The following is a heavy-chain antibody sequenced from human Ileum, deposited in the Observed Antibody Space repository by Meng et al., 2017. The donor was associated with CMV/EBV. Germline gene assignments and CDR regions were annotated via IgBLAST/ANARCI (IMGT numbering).Heavy chain of an antibody. CDR2: IYDSGST. D-gene: IGHD3-10*01. CDR3: ARGGIFRGLDY. J-gene: IGHJ4*02. CDR1: VVSISIYY. Sequence: VEVEAPGPGLVMPSETLSLTCTVSVVSISIYYWIWIRQPAGKGLEWIGRIYDSGSTNYNSSLKSRVTMSGDTSKNQFSLKLSSVTAADSAVYFCARGGIFRGLDYWGQGTLVTVSS. V-gene: IGHV4-4*07.